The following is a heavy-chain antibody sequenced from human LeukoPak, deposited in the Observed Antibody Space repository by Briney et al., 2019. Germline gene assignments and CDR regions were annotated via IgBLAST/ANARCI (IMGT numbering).Heavy chain of an antibody. Sequence: GASVKVSCKASGYTFTGYYMHWVRQAPGQVLEWMGWINPNSGGTNYAQKFQGRVTMTRDTSISTAYMELSRLRSDDTAVYYCARESGQLGSYYYYGMDVWGQGTTVTVSS. V-gene: IGHV1-2*02. D-gene: IGHD3-10*01. CDR1: GYTFTGYY. J-gene: IGHJ6*02. CDR3: ARESGQLGSYYYYGMDV. CDR2: INPNSGGT.